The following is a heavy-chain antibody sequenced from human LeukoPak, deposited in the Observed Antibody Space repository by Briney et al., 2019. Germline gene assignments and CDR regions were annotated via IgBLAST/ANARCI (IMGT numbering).Heavy chain of an antibody. D-gene: IGHD3-10*01. CDR3: ARADPNASGYFYRFNWFDP. Sequence: SETLSLTCTVSGGSISGYYWYWVRQPPGKGLEWIGNIYSSGSTDYNPSLKSRVTISLDTSKFQFSLRLNSVTAADTAVYYCARADPNASGYFYRFNWFDPWGQGTLVTVSS. V-gene: IGHV4-59*01. CDR2: IYSSGST. J-gene: IGHJ5*02. CDR1: GGSISGYY.